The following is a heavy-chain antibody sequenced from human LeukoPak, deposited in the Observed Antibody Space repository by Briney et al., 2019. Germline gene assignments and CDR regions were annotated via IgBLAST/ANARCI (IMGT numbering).Heavy chain of an antibody. D-gene: IGHD5-12*01. CDR1: GFTFSNYA. Sequence: PGGSLRLSCTASGFTFSNYAMSWVRQAPGKGLDWVSAITGSGDSTYYADSVKGRFTISRDNSKNTLYLQMNSLRAEDTALYYCAKDRVPRYSGYGLSDDWGQGTLVTVSS. CDR2: ITGSGDST. V-gene: IGHV3-23*01. CDR3: AKDRVPRYSGYGLSDD. J-gene: IGHJ4*02.